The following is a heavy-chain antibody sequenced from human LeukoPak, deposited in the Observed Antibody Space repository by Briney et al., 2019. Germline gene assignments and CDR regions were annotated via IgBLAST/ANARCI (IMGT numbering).Heavy chain of an antibody. CDR1: GFTVSSNY. CDR3: AGTYYYDSSAYYYVRYFDL. J-gene: IGHJ2*01. Sequence: GGSLRLSCAASGFTVSSNYMNWVRQAPGKGLEWVSVIYSGGSTYYADSVKGRFTISRDNSKNTLYLQMNSLRAEDTAVYYCAGTYYYDSSAYYYVRYFDLWGRGTLVTVSS. CDR2: IYSGGST. D-gene: IGHD3-22*01. V-gene: IGHV3-53*01.